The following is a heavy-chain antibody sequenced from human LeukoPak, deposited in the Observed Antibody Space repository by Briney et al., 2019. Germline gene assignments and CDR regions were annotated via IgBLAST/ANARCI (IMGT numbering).Heavy chain of an antibody. CDR2: IRYDRSNK. V-gene: IGHV3-30*02. CDR3: AKGLLRFLEWLLYH. Sequence: PGGSLRLSCAASGFTFSSYGMHWVRQAPGKGLEWVAFIRYDRSNKYYADSVKGRFTISRDNSKNTLYLQMNSLRAEDTAVYYCAKGLLRFLEWLLYHWGQGTLVTVSS. D-gene: IGHD3-3*01. CDR1: GFTFSSYG. J-gene: IGHJ4*02.